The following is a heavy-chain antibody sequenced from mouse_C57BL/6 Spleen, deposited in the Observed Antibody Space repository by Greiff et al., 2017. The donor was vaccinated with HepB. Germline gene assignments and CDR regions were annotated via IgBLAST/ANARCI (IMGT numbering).Heavy chain of an antibody. CDR3: TIGSNFFFDY. D-gene: IGHD2-5*01. V-gene: IGHV6-3*01. CDR1: GFTFSNYW. Sequence: DVQLQESGGGLVQPGGSMKLSCVASGFTFSNYWMNWVRQSPEKGLEWVAQIRLKSDNYATHYAESVKGRFTISRDDSKSSVYLQMNNLRAEDTGIYYCTIGSNFFFDYWGQGTTLTVSS. CDR2: IRLKSDNYAT. J-gene: IGHJ2*01.